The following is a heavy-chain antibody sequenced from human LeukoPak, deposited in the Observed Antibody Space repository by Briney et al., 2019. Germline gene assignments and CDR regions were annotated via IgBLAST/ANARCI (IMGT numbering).Heavy chain of an antibody. CDR1: GGTFSSYA. V-gene: IGHV1-69*13. Sequence: SVKVSCKASGGTFSSYAISWVRQAPGQGLEWMGGIIPIFGTANYAQKFQGRVTITANESTSTAYMELSSLRSEDTAVYYCARDRPDDFWSGYYHRARAFDIWGQGTMVTVSS. CDR2: IIPIFGTA. J-gene: IGHJ3*02. D-gene: IGHD3-3*01. CDR3: ARDRPDDFWSGYYHRARAFDI.